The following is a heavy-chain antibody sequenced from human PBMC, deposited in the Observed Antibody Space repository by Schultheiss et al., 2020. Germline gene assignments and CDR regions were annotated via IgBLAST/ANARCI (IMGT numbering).Heavy chain of an antibody. CDR1: GFTFSNSA. J-gene: IGHJ3*02. V-gene: IGHV3-30*14. D-gene: IGHD2-21*01. Sequence: GGSLRLSCAASGFTFSNSAMHWVRQAPGKGLEWVAVISYDGSNKYYADSVKGRFTISRDNSKNTLYLQMNSLRAEDTAVYYCARALAYCGGDCYPGAFDIWGQGTMVTVSS. CDR3: ARALAYCGGDCYPGAFDI. CDR2: ISYDGSNK.